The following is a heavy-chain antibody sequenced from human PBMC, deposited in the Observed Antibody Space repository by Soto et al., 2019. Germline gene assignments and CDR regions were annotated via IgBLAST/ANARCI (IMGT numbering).Heavy chain of an antibody. CDR3: ARAAFLPGAPFDY. CDR1: GFTFSSYS. CDR2: ISSSSSTI. D-gene: IGHD1-26*01. J-gene: IGHJ4*02. Sequence: EVQLVESGGGLVQPGGSLRLSCAASGFTFSSYSMNWVRQAPGKGLEWVSYISSSSSTIYYADSVKGRFTISRDNAKNSLYLQMNSLRAEDTAVYYCARAAFLPGAPFDYWGQGTLVTVSS. V-gene: IGHV3-48*01.